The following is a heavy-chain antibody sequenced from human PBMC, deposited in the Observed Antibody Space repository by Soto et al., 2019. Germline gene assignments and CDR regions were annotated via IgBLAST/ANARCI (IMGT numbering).Heavy chain of an antibody. CDR2: AHIYYIGST. CDR1: CDSVSSSHYY. D-gene: IGHD1-26*01. Sequence: PSETLSLTCPVSCDSVSSSHYYWTRLRQPPGKVLEWIGYAHIYYIGSTTYTPSLKSLVTISIEMSKNQVALTLSSVTDADTAIYYCERETSGSYFDSWGQVALVNVS. J-gene: IGHJ5*01. CDR3: ERETSGSYFDS. V-gene: IGHV4-61*01.